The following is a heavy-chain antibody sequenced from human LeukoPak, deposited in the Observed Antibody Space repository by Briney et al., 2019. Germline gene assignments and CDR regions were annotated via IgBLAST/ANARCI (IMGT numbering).Heavy chain of an antibody. D-gene: IGHD3-3*01. J-gene: IGHJ4*02. CDR1: GYSFTSYW. CDR2: IYPGDSDT. V-gene: IGHV5-51*01. CDR3: ARRKVYDFWSGYSESFDY. Sequence: GESLKISCKGSGYSFTSYWIGWVRQMPGKGLEWMGIIYPGDSDTRYSPSFQGQVTIAADKSISTAYLQWSSLKASDTAMYYCARRKVYDFWSGYSESFDYWGQGTLVTVSS.